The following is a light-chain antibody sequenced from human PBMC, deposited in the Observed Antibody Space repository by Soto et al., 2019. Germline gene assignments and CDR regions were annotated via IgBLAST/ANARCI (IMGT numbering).Light chain of an antibody. CDR1: QTINNDY. Sequence: EIVLTRSPGTLSLSPGERATLSCRASQTINNDYLAWYQQKPGQAPRLLIYGVSARATGIPDRFSGSGSGTDFTLTISRLEPEDFAVFYCQQYDGSLPYTFGQGTRLEIK. CDR2: GVS. V-gene: IGKV3-20*01. J-gene: IGKJ2*01. CDR3: QQYDGSLPYT.